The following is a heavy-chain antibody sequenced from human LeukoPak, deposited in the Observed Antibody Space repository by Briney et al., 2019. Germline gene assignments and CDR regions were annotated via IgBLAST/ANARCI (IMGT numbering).Heavy chain of an antibody. J-gene: IGHJ5*02. CDR1: GFTFSDYS. Sequence: PGGSLRLSCAASGFTFSDYSMSWIRQAPGKGLEWVSYISSSSSYTNYADSVEGRFTISRDNAKNSLYLQLNSLRAEDTAVYYCARTRRDSSESWFDPWGQGTLVTVSS. CDR3: ARTRRDSSESWFDP. D-gene: IGHD3-22*01. V-gene: IGHV3-11*03. CDR2: ISSSSSYT.